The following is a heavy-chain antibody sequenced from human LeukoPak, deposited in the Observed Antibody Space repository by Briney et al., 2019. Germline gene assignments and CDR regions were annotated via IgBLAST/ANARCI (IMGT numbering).Heavy chain of an antibody. D-gene: IGHD6-13*01. V-gene: IGHV4-59*01. CDR3: ARAYSSRWPFDY. CDR2: IYYSGST. CDR1: GGSISSYY. J-gene: IGHJ4*02. Sequence: SETLSLTCTVSGGSISSYYWSWIRQPPGKGLEWIGYIYYSGSTNYNPSLKSRVTISVDTSKNQFSLKLSSVTAADTAVYYCARAYSSRWPFDYWGQGTLVTVSS.